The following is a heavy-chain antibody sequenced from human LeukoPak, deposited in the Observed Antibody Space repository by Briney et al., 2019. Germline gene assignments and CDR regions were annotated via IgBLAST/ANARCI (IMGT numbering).Heavy chain of an antibody. J-gene: IGHJ4*02. CDR2: ISGSGGST. CDR3: AKDPTVTTFHY. CDR1: GFTFSSYA. Sequence: GGSLRLSCAASGFTFSSYAMSWVRQAPGKGLEWVSAISGSGGSTYYADSVKGRFTISRDNSKDTLYLQMNSLRAEDTAVYYCAKDPTVTTFHYWGQGTLVTVSS. V-gene: IGHV3-23*01. D-gene: IGHD4-17*01.